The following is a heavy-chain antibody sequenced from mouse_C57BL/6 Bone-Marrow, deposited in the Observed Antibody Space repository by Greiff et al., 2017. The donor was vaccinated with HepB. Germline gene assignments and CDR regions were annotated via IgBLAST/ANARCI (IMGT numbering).Heavy chain of an antibody. CDR1: GFSLSTSGMG. Sequence: QVQLQQSGPGILQSSQTLSLTCSFSGFSLSTSGMGVSWIRQPSGKGLEWLAHIYWDDDKRYNPSLKSRLTIPKDTSRNQVFLKITSVDTADTATYYCARRPYWYFDVWGTGTTVTVSS. J-gene: IGHJ1*03. CDR3: ARRPYWYFDV. V-gene: IGHV8-12*01. CDR2: IYWDDDK.